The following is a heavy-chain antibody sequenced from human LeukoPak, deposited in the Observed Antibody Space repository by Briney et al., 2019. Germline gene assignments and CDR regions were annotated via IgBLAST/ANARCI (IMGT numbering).Heavy chain of an antibody. Sequence: SETLSLTCTVSGGSISSYYWSWIRQPPGKGLEWIGYIYYSGSTNYNPSLKSRVTMSVDTSKNQFSLKLSSVTAADTAVYYCARLIEYSSSIDYWGQGTLVPVSS. CDR1: GGSISSYY. CDR3: ARLIEYSSSIDY. D-gene: IGHD6-6*01. CDR2: IYYSGST. J-gene: IGHJ4*02. V-gene: IGHV4-59*12.